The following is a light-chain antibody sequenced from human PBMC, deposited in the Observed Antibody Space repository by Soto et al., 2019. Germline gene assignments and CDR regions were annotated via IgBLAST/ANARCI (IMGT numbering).Light chain of an antibody. V-gene: IGLV2-14*01. J-gene: IGLJ3*02. CDR1: NGDFGAYKF. CDR2: EVS. CDR3: SSCTGSDTWV. Sequence: QSALTQPASVSGSPGQSITISCTATNGDFGAYKFVSWYQQQPGRAPKLIIYEVSHRPSGISQRFSGSKSGHTASLTISGLQAEDEANYYCSSCTGSDTWVFGGGTKLTVL.